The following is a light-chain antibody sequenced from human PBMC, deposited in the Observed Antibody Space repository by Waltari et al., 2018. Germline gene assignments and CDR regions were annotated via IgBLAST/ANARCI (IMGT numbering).Light chain of an antibody. CDR1: SRDVGGSNF. J-gene: IGLJ2*01. CDR3: CSYAGTYTLI. Sequence: QSALPQPRPLSGSPGQSVTITSTGTSRDVGGSNFVSWSQQHPGKAPILMIYDVTKRPSGVPYRFSASKSGNTASLTISGLQAEDEADYYCCSYAGTYTLIFGGGTKLTVL. CDR2: DVT. V-gene: IGLV2-11*01.